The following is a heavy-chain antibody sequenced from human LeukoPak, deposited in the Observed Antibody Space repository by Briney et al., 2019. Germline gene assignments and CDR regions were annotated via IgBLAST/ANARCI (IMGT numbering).Heavy chain of an antibody. CDR2: IYYSGST. CDR3: ARSVYDYVGGRPICTRPGVVFDY. Sequence: SETLSLTCTVSGGSISSSSYYWGWIRQPPGKGLEWIGSIYYSGSTYYNPSLKSRVTISVDKSQNPFSLKLRSVTAADTDVYYCARSVYDYVGGRPICTRPGVVFDYWGQGTLVTVSS. J-gene: IGHJ4*02. D-gene: IGHD3-16*01. V-gene: IGHV4-39*01. CDR1: GGSISSSSYY.